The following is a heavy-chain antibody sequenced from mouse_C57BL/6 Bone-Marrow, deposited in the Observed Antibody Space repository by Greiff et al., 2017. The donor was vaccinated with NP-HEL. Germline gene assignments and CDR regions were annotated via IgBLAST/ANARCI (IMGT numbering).Heavy chain of an antibody. D-gene: IGHD2-4*01. CDR3: ARDRPYYDYDVAYWYFDV. CDR2: INYDGSST. Sequence: EVMLVESEGGLVQPGSSMKLSCTASGFTFSDYYMAWVRQVPEKGLEWVANINYDGSSTYYPDSLKSRFIISRDNAKNILYLQMSSLKSEDTATYYCARDRPYYDYDVAYWYFDVWGTGTTVTVSS. J-gene: IGHJ1*03. V-gene: IGHV5-16*01. CDR1: GFTFSDYY.